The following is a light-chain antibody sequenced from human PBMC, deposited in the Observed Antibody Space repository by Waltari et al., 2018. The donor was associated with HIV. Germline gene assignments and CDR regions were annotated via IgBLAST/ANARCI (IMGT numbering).Light chain of an antibody. Sequence: DIQMTQSPSSLSASVGDRVTITCRASQGIRNDLDWYQQKPGKAPKRLIYAASSLQSGVPSRFSGSGSGTEFTLTISSLQPEDFASYYCLQHNSYPLNTFGQGTKLEI. CDR2: AAS. CDR1: QGIRND. J-gene: IGKJ2*01. V-gene: IGKV1-17*01. CDR3: LQHNSYPLNT.